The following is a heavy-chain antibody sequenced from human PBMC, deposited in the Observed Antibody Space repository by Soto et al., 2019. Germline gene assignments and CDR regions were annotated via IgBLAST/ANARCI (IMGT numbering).Heavy chain of an antibody. D-gene: IGHD3-3*01. CDR2: IKSKTDGGTA. CDR1: GFTFSNAW. Sequence: GGSLRLSCAASGFTFSNAWMSWVRQAPGKGLEWVGRIKSKTDGGTADYAAPVKGRFTISRDDSKDTLYLQMNSLKTEDTAVYYCTTAVWSGANVPHDYWGQGTLVTVSS. V-gene: IGHV3-15*01. CDR3: TTAVWSGANVPHDY. J-gene: IGHJ4*02.